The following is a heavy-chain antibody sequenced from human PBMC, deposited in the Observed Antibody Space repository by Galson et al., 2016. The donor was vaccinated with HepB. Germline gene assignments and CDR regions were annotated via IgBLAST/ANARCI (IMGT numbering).Heavy chain of an antibody. CDR2: VSESGGTT. J-gene: IGHJ6*02. D-gene: IGHD3-9*01. CDR3: AKVRYFGWLADGSVPGV. V-gene: IGHV3-23*01. CDR1: GFTFHSHA. Sequence: SLRLSCAPSGFTFHSHALTWVRQAPGKGLEWVSSVSESGGTTYYAESVKGRFTISRDNFKRTIYLQMNSLRGDDTAVYYCAKVRYFGWLADGSVPGVWGPGTTFIVSS.